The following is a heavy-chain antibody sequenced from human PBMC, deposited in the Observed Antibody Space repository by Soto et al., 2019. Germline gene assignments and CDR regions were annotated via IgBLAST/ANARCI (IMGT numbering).Heavy chain of an antibody. CDR1: EFTFTYAW. CDR2: IKSKTDGGTT. D-gene: IGHD3-16*02. J-gene: IGHJ4*02. Sequence: GGSLRLSCAASEFTFTYAWMSWVRQAPGKGLEWVGRIKSKTDGGTTDYAAPVKGRFTISRDESQNTLYLQMNSLKTEDTAVYYCTSLYYGHWGQGTLDTVSS. CDR3: TSLYYGH. V-gene: IGHV3-15*01.